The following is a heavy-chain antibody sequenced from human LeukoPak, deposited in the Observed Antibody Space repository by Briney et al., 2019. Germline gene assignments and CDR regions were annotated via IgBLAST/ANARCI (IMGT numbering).Heavy chain of an antibody. Sequence: GGSLRLSCAASGFTFSSYAMHWVRQAPGKGLEWVAVISYDGSNKYYADSVKGRFTISRDNSKNTLYLQMNSLRAEDTAVYYCARAHCSSTSCYAVYYYYMDVWGKGTTVTVSS. D-gene: IGHD2-2*01. J-gene: IGHJ6*03. V-gene: IGHV3-30*04. CDR2: ISYDGSNK. CDR1: GFTFSSYA. CDR3: ARAHCSSTSCYAVYYYYMDV.